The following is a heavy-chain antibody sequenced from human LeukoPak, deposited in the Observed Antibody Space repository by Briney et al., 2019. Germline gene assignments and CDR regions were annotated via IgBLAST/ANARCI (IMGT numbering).Heavy chain of an antibody. CDR2: IYYSGST. D-gene: IGHD3-22*01. V-gene: IGHV4-59*01. J-gene: IGHJ3*02. CDR1: GGSISSYY. Sequence: MPSETLSLTCTVSGGSISSYYWSWIRQPPGKGLEWIGYIYYSGSTNYNPSLKSRVTISVDTSKNQFSLKLSSVTAADTAVYYCARDRYYDSSDAFDIWGQGTMVTVSS. CDR3: ARDRYYDSSDAFDI.